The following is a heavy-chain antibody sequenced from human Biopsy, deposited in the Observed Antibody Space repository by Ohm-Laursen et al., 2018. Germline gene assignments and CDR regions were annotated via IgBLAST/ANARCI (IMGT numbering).Heavy chain of an antibody. V-gene: IGHV4-39*01. CDR3: ARHPTGFWFDP. Sequence: TLSLTCTVSGGSISSSTTYYWAWLRQPPGKGLEWIGSIYNTETTFYNPPLKRPVPISVDPSTNQVSLKVSSVTAADTALYFCARHPTGFWFDPWGHGTLVTVSS. CDR2: IYNTETT. J-gene: IGHJ5*02. CDR1: GGSISSSTTYY.